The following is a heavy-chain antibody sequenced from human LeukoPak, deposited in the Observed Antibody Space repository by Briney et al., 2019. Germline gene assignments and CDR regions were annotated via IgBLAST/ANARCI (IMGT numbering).Heavy chain of an antibody. V-gene: IGHV3-74*01. CDR1: GFTFSNYW. J-gene: IGHJ3*02. D-gene: IGHD3-16*01. CDR3: ARDYAVGESFDI. CDR2: ITSDGSST. Sequence: PGGSLRLSCAASGFTFSNYWMHWVRQAPGEGLVWVSRITSDGSSTSHADSVKGPFTISRDNAKNTLYLQMNSLRAEGTAVYYCARDYAVGESFDIWGQGTLVTVSS.